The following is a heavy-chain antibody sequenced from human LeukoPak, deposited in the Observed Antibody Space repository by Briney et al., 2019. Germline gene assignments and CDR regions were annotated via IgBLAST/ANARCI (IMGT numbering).Heavy chain of an antibody. V-gene: IGHV3-30*04. Sequence: GGSLRLSCAASGFTFSSYAMHWVRQAPGKGLEWVAVISYDGSNKYYADSVKGRFTISRDNSKNTLYLQMNSLRAEDTAVYYCASPPYLGSGGGAGDYYYGMDVWGQGTTVTVSS. CDR3: ASPPYLGSGGGAGDYYYGMDV. CDR2: ISYDGSNK. D-gene: IGHD6-19*01. CDR1: GFTFSSYA. J-gene: IGHJ6*02.